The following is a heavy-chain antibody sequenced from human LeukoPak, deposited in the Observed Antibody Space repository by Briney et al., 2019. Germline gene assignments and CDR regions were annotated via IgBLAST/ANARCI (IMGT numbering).Heavy chain of an antibody. V-gene: IGHV4-39*01. CDR2: IYYSGST. D-gene: IGHD6-6*01. CDR3: ARRDIAARLNWFDP. CDR1: GGSISSSRYY. Sequence: SETLSLTCTVSGGSISSSRYYWGWIRQPPGKGLEWIGNIYYSGSTYYNPSLKSRVTISLDTSKNPFSLKLSSVTAADTAVYYCARRDIAARLNWFDPWGQGTLVTISS. J-gene: IGHJ5*02.